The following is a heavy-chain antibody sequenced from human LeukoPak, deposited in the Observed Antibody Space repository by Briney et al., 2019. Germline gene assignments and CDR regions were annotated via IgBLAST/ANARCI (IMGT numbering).Heavy chain of an antibody. V-gene: IGHV4-39*01. Sequence: SETLSLTCTVSGGSISSSSYYWGWIRQPPGKGLEWLGSIYYSGSTYYNPSLKSRVTISVDTSKNQFSLKLSSVTAADTAVYYCARPSLTTVTTKALDAFDIWGQGTMVTVSS. CDR2: IYYSGST. J-gene: IGHJ3*02. D-gene: IGHD4-17*01. CDR3: ARPSLTTVTTKALDAFDI. CDR1: GGSISSSSYY.